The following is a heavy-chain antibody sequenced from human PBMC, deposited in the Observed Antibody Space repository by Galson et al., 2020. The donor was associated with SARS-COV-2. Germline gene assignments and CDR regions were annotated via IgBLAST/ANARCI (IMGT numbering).Heavy chain of an antibody. J-gene: IGHJ4*02. Sequence: GGSLRLSCAASGFTFSDHYMDWVRQAPGKGLEWVGRSRNKANSYRTEYAVSVTGRFTFSRDDSKNSVYLQMNSLKTEDTAVYYCARDCERLSMLRGPCWGQGTLVTVSS. D-gene: IGHD3-10*01. V-gene: IGHV3-72*01. CDR3: ARDCERLSMLRGPC. CDR2: SRNKANSYRT. CDR1: GFTFSDHY.